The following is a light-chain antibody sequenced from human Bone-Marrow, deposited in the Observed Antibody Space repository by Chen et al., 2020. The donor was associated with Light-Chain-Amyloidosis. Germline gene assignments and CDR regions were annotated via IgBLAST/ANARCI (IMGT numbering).Light chain of an antibody. Sequence: QSVLTQPPSVSGDTGQRVTIFCTGRGSNIGAGYGVHWYRQLPGTAPKLLIYNNSQRPPGVPDRFSGSNSGTSASLAITGLRSEDEADYYCQSYDSPHVVFGGGTKLTVL. CDR3: QSYDSPHVV. J-gene: IGLJ2*01. CDR1: GSNIGAGYG. CDR2: NNS. V-gene: IGLV1-40*01.